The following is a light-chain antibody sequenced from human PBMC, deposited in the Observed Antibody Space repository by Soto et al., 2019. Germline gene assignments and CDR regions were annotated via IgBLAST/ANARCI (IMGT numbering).Light chain of an antibody. Sequence: IQITPSPSSLSASVGSRATITGRASQTISSWLAWYQQKPGKAPKLLIYKASTLKSGVPSRFSGSGSGTEFTLTISSLQTDDFATYYCQHYNSYSETFGQGTKVENK. J-gene: IGKJ1*01. CDR3: QHYNSYSET. V-gene: IGKV1-5*03. CDR2: KAS. CDR1: QTISSW.